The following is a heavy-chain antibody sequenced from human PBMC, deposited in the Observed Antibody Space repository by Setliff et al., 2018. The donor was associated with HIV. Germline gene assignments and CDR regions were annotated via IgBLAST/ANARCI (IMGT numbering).Heavy chain of an antibody. CDR1: GYTFTGYY. CDR2: INPNSGGT. V-gene: IGHV1-2*02. CDR3: ARIGRTPYYYYYMDV. Sequence: ASVKVSCKASGYTFTGYYMHWVRQAPGQGLEWMGWINPNSGGTAYAQKFQGRLTMTRNTSTGTVYMDLSSLRSEDTAVYYCARIGRTPYYYYYMDVWGKGTTVTVSS. J-gene: IGHJ6*03. D-gene: IGHD2-15*01.